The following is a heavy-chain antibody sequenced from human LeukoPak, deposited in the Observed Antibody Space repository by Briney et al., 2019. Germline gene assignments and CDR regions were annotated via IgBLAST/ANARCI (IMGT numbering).Heavy chain of an antibody. V-gene: IGHV3-48*03. Sequence: PGGSLRLSCAASGFTFSGYEMNCVRQAPGKGLEWVSYISSSGSTIYYADSVKGRFTISRDNAKNSLYLQMNSLRAEDTALYYCARDGGYRYDFWTNWGQGTLVTVSS. D-gene: IGHD3-3*01. CDR3: ARDGGYRYDFWTN. J-gene: IGHJ4*02. CDR2: ISSSGSTI. CDR1: GFTFSGYE.